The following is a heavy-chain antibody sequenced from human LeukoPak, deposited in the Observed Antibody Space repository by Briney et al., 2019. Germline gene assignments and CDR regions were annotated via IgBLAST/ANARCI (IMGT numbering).Heavy chain of an antibody. D-gene: IGHD3-3*01. CDR3: ARTHIPQYDFWTASI. J-gene: IGHJ4*02. CDR2: ISSISTYT. Sequence: PGGSLRLSCAASGFTFSTYGMIWVRQAPGKGPEWVSSISSISTYTHYADAVKGRFTISRDNTKNSLYLQMNSLRVEDTAVYYCARTHIPQYDFWTASIWGQGTLVAASS. CDR1: GFTFSTYG. V-gene: IGHV3-21*01.